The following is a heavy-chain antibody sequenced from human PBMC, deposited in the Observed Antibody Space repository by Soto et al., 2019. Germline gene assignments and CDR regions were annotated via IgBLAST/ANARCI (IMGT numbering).Heavy chain of an antibody. CDR3: ARVDEFRLDP. D-gene: IGHD2-21*01. CDR2: IYYSGST. J-gene: IGHJ5*02. Sequence: SETLSLTCTVSGGSISSYYWSWIRQPPGKGLEWIGYIYYSGSTNYNPSLKSRVTISVDTSKNQFSLKLSSVTAADTAVYYCARVDEFRLDPCGQGPLVTVYS. V-gene: IGHV4-59*01. CDR1: GGSISSYY.